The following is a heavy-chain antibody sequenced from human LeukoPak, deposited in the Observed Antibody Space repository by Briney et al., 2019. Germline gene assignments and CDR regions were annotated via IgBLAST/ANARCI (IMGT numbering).Heavy chain of an antibody. D-gene: IGHD3-9*01. CDR3: AKDRWPLNQKFDWLDY. CDR1: GFTFSSYG. CDR2: ISYDGSNK. Sequence: QPGRSLRLSCAASGFTFSSYGMHWVRQAPGKGLEWVAVISYDGSNKYYADSVKGRFTISRDNSKNTLYLQMNSLRAEDTAVYYCAKDRWPLNQKFDWLDYWGQGTLVTVSS. V-gene: IGHV3-30*18. J-gene: IGHJ4*02.